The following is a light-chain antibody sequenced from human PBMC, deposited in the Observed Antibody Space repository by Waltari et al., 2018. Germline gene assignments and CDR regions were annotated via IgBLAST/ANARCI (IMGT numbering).Light chain of an antibody. J-gene: IGKJ3*01. CDR1: QRVSSSY. CDR2: GAS. CDR3: QQYGSSLFT. V-gene: IGKV3-20*01. Sequence: EIVLTQSPGTLSLSPGERATLPFRASQRVSSSYLAWYQQKPGQAPRLLIYGASSRATGIPDRVSGSGSGTDFTLTISRLEPEDFAVYYCQQYGSSLFTFGPGTKVDIK.